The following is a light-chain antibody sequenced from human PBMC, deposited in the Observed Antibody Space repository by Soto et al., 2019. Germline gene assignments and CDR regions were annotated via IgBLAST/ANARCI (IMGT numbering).Light chain of an antibody. CDR1: SSNIGAGYD. J-gene: IGLJ2*01. CDR3: TSYDSRRSGAV. Sequence: QSVLTQPPSVSGAPGQRVTISCTGSSSNIGAGYDVHWYQQLPGTAPKLLIYGNSNRPSGVPDRFSGSKSGTSASLASTGLQAEDEADSYCTSYDSRRSGAVFGGGTKLPVL. V-gene: IGLV1-40*01. CDR2: GNS.